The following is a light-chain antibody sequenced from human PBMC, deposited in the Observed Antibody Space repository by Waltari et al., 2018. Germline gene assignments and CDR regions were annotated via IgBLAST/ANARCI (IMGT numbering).Light chain of an antibody. CDR3: QHGNTFPLT. CDR1: QSISSY. V-gene: IGKV1-39*01. Sequence: DIQLTQSPSSLSASVGDTVTISCRASQSISSYLNWYQKKPGKAPKFLIYDASTLQSGVPSRFSGTGSGTEFTLTISSLQPEDFATYYCQHGNTFPLTFGGGTKVEIK. CDR2: DAS. J-gene: IGKJ4*01.